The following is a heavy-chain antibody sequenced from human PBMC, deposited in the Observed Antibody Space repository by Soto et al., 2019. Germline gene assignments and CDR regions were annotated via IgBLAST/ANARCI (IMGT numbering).Heavy chain of an antibody. V-gene: IGHV3-72*01. J-gene: IGHJ5*01. CDR1: GLTFSDHY. Sequence: GGSLRLSCAGSGLTFSDHYIDWVRQAPGKGLEWVGRSRHKAKKYTTDYAASVKGRFTISRDDSRKSVFLQMNSLKTEDTAVYYFVRITGDRSWFDSSCPGTLVTVS. CDR3: VRITGDRSWFDS. D-gene: IGHD3-22*01. CDR2: SRHKAKKYTT.